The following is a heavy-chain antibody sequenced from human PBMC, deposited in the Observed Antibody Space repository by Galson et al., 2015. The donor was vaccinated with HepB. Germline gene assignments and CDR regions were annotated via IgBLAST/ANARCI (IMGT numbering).Heavy chain of an antibody. Sequence: SVKVSCKASGGTFSTHAMSWVRKAPGQGLEWMGGITPMFGAAKYAQKFQGRATITADESTSTVYMELSSLRFEDTAVYYCAREGIAASTNPVEYWGQGTLVTVSS. J-gene: IGHJ4*02. CDR2: ITPMFGAA. CDR3: AREGIAASTNPVEY. CDR1: GGTFSTHA. V-gene: IGHV1-69*13. D-gene: IGHD6-13*01.